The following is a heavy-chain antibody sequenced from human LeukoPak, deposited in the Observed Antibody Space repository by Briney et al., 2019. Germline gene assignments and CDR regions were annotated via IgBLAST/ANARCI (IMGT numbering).Heavy chain of an antibody. CDR3: AREADGRDLDS. D-gene: IGHD5-24*01. J-gene: IGHJ4*02. CDR2: ISGRGSTI. Sequence: PGGSLRLSCAASGFTFSDYYMSWTRQAPGKGLEWVSYISGRGSTISYADSVKGRFTISRDNTKKSLYLQMNSLRAEDTAVYYCAREADGRDLDSWGQGTLVTVSS. CDR1: GFTFSDYY. V-gene: IGHV3-11*01.